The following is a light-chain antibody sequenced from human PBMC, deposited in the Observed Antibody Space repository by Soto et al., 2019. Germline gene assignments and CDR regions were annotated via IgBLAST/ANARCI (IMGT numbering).Light chain of an antibody. V-gene: IGLV1-40*01. CDR2: GNS. Sequence: QPVLTQPPSVSGAPGQRVTISCTGSSSSIGAGYDVHWYQQLPGTAPKLLIYGNSNRPSGVPDRFSGSKSGTSASLAITGLQAEDEADYYCQSYDSSLRGVVFGGGSKLTVL. CDR1: SSSIGAGYD. J-gene: IGLJ2*01. CDR3: QSYDSSLRGVV.